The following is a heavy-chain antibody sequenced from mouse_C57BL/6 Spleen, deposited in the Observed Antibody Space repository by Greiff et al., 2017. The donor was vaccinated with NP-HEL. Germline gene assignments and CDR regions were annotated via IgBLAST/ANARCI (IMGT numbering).Heavy chain of an antibody. CDR3: ARGDSSGAWFAY. J-gene: IGHJ3*01. V-gene: IGHV1-80*01. D-gene: IGHD3-2*02. CDR1: GYAFSSYW. CDR2: IYPGDGDT. Sequence: QVQLQQSGAELVKPGASVKISCKASGYAFSSYWMNWVKQRPGKGLEWIGQIYPGDGDTNYNGKFKGKATRTADKSSSTAYMQLSSLTSEDSAVYFCARGDSSGAWFAYWGQGTLVTVSA.